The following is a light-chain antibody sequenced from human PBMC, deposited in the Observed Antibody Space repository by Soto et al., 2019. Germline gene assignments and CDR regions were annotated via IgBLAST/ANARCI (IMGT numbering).Light chain of an antibody. CDR1: QSISSW. V-gene: IGKV1-5*03. Sequence: VQMTQSPSPLSASVGDRVTIPCRASQSISSWLAWYQQKPGKAPKLLIYKASSLESGVPSRFSGSGSGTEFTLTISSLQPDDFATYYCQQYNSYPITFGQGTRLEI. CDR3: QQYNSYPIT. CDR2: KAS. J-gene: IGKJ5*01.